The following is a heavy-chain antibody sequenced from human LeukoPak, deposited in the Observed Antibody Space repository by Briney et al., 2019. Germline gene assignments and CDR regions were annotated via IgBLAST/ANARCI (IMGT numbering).Heavy chain of an antibody. CDR3: ARGVGQGEFDY. CDR2: ISSNGGST. V-gene: IGHV3-64*02. CDR1: GFTFSSYA. J-gene: IGHJ4*02. D-gene: IGHD3-16*01. Sequence: GGSLRLSCAASGFTFSSYAMHWVRQAPGKGLEYVSAISSNGGSTYYADSVKGRFTISRDNSKNTLYLQMGSLRAEDMAVYYCARGVGQGEFDYWGQGTLVTVSS.